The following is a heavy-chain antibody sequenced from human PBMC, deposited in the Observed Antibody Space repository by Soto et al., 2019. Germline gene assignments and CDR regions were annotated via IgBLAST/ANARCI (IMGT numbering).Heavy chain of an antibody. CDR1: GYTLTELS. J-gene: IGHJ4*02. CDR2: FDPEDGET. Sequence: ASVKVSCKVSGYTLTELSMHWARQAPGKGLEWMGGFDPEDGETIYAQKFQGRVTMTEDTSTDTAYMELGSLRSEDTAVYYCATAELELLNYYFDYWGQGTLVTVSS. V-gene: IGHV1-24*01. CDR3: ATAELELLNYYFDY. D-gene: IGHD1-7*01.